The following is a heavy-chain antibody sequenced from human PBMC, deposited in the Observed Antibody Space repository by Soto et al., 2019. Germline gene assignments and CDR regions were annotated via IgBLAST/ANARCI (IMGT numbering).Heavy chain of an antibody. J-gene: IGHJ3*02. D-gene: IGHD3-22*01. V-gene: IGHV1-69*12. CDR3: ARGAATKIVVVMYDAFKM. Sequence: QVQLVQSGAEVKKPGSSVKVSCKASGATLNTFINYGITWVRQAPGQGLEWMGGIIPVFGTANYAQKFQGRVTISADESTRTAYMELSSLRSEDTAVYYCARGAATKIVVVMYDAFKMRGQGTMVTVSS. CDR1: GATLNTFINYG. CDR2: IIPVFGTA.